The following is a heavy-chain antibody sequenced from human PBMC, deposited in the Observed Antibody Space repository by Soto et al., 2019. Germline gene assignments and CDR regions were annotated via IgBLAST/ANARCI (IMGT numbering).Heavy chain of an antibody. Sequence: EEQLVQSGGGLVQPGGSLRLSCAASGFSFSSYDLFWVRQAPGKGLGYVSAVSRNGINTYYANSVKGRFTISRDNSKNIMYLQMGTLRAEDMAVYYCAITYYDFDVWGKGTTVIVSS. CDR2: VSRNGINT. D-gene: IGHD3-3*01. CDR3: AITYYDFDV. V-gene: IGHV3-64*01. J-gene: IGHJ6*04. CDR1: GFSFSSYD.